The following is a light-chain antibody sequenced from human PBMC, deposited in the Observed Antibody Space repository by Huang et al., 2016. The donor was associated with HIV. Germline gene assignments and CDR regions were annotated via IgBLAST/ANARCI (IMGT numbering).Light chain of an antibody. Sequence: DIQMTQSPSSLSASVGDRVTITCRASQTIKKYLNWYQQKPGQAPRLLIYGASNLQTEVPSRFSGSGSGTDFSLTISSLQPEDCAIYYCQQSHSTPQTFGQGTRLDIK. CDR1: QTIKKY. CDR2: GAS. V-gene: IGKV1-39*01. CDR3: QQSHSTPQT. J-gene: IGKJ5*01.